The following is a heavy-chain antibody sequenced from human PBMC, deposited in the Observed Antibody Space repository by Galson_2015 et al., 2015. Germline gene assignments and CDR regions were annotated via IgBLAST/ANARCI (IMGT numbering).Heavy chain of an antibody. CDR3: ARERTTVTRGAFEI. CDR1: GFTFSIYA. D-gene: IGHD4-17*01. J-gene: IGHJ3*02. V-gene: IGHV3-23*01. Sequence: SLRLSCAASGFTFSIYAMSWVRQAPGKGLEWVSAISASTTGTYYADSVRGRFTISRDNSKNTLNLQMSDLRAEDTAVYYCARERTTVTRGAFEIWGQGTVVTVSS. CDR2: ISASTTGT.